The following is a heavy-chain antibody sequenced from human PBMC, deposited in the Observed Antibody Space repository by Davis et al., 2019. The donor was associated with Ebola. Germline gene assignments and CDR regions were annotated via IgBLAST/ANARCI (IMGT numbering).Heavy chain of an antibody. CDR1: GGSISSGDYY. J-gene: IGHJ4*02. CDR3: AASLWVVVVPAATPRIDY. D-gene: IGHD2-2*01. Sequence: PSETLSLTCTVSGGSISSGDYYWSWIRQPPGKGLEWIGYIYYSGSTYYNPSLKSRVTISVDTSKNQFSLKLSSVTAADTAVYYCAASLWVVVVPAATPRIDYWGQGTLVTVSS. V-gene: IGHV4-30-4*01. CDR2: IYYSGST.